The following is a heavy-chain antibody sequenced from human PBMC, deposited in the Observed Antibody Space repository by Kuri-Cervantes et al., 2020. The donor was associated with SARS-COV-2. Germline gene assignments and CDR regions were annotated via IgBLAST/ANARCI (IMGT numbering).Heavy chain of an antibody. Sequence: ASVKVSCKASGYTFTTHDINWVRQATGQGLEWMGWISAYNGNTNYAQKLQGRVTMTTDTSTSTAYMELRSLRSDDTAVYYCARDLRPGYCSSTSCPRSRWFDPWGQGTLVTVSS. CDR2: ISAYNGNT. CDR3: ARDLRPGYCSSTSCPRSRWFDP. V-gene: IGHV1-18*01. D-gene: IGHD2-2*03. CDR1: GYTFTTHD. J-gene: IGHJ5*02.